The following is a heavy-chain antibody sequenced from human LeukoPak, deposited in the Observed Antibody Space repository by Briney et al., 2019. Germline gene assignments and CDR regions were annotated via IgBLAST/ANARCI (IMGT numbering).Heavy chain of an antibody. CDR3: ARDHIVCSSTSCYTGGFDY. V-gene: IGHV3-21*01. Sequence: AGGSLRLSCTASGFTFGDYAMSWFRQAPGKGLEWVSSISSSSSYIYYADSVKGRFTISRDNAKNSLYLQMNSLRAEDTAVYYCARDHIVCSSTSCYTGGFDYWGQGTLVTVSS. CDR2: ISSSSSYI. D-gene: IGHD2-2*02. J-gene: IGHJ4*02. CDR1: GFTFGDYA.